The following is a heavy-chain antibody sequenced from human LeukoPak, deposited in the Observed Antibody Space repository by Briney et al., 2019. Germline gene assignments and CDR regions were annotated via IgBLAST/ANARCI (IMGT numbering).Heavy chain of an antibody. Sequence: GSLRLSGAVSGFSVSVNYMSWVRQAPGKGLEGVSVFFSSGYTKYADSVKGRFTISRDNSENTLNLEMNSLRAEDTAVYYCAAKENGYSGIYVFAHWGQGVLVTVSS. D-gene: IGHD1-26*01. CDR1: GFSVSVNY. V-gene: IGHV3-66*01. CDR3: AAKENGYSGIYVFAH. J-gene: IGHJ4*02. CDR2: FFSSGYT.